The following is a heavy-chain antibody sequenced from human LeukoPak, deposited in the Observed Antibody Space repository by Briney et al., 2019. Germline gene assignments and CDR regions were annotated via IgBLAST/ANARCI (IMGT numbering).Heavy chain of an antibody. CDR2: ISYDGSNK. Sequence: GSLRLSCAASGFTFSSYAMHWVRQAPGKGLEWVAVISYDGSNKYYADSVKGRFTISRDNSKNTLYLQMNSLRAEDTAVYYCARSYYDFWSGQSPYYFDYWGQGTLVTVSS. CDR3: ARSYYDFWSGQSPYYFDY. V-gene: IGHV3-30-3*01. CDR1: GFTFSSYA. J-gene: IGHJ4*02. D-gene: IGHD3-3*01.